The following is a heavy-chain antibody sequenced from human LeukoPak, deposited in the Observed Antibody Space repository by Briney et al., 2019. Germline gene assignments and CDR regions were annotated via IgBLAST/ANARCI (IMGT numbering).Heavy chain of an antibody. CDR1: GFSISSYY. V-gene: IGHV4-59*08. CDR3: ARLHSGSPGAEY. CDR2: INYSGSN. Sequence: PSETLSLTCTVSGFSISSYYWSWIRQPPGKGLEWIGNINYSGSNNYKTSLKSGLTISVDTSNNQFTLKLSYVTAADTAVHYWARLHSGSPGAEYWGQGTPVTVSS. J-gene: IGHJ4*02. D-gene: IGHD1-26*01.